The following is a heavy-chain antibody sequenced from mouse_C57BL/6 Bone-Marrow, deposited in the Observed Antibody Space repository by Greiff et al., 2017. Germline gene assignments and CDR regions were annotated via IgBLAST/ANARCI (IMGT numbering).Heavy chain of an antibody. CDR2: IYPGNSDT. CDR3: TRCDDGYGAWFAY. Sequence: VQLQQSGTVLARPGASVKMSCKTSGYTFTSYWMHWVKQRPGQGLEWIGAIYPGNSDTSYNQKFKGKAKLTAVTSDSTAYMELSRLTNEDSAVYYGTRCDDGYGAWFAYWGQGTLVTVSA. D-gene: IGHD2-3*01. CDR1: GYTFTSYW. J-gene: IGHJ3*01. V-gene: IGHV1-5*01.